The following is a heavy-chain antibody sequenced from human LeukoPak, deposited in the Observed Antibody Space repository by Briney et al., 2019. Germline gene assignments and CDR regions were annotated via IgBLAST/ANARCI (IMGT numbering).Heavy chain of an antibody. CDR3: ARKGVYSSSYTNFDY. J-gene: IGHJ4*02. CDR2: ISSSGSTT. Sequence: PGGSLRLSCAASGFTFSDYYMSWIRQAPGKGLEWVSYISSSGSTTYYADSVKGRFTISRDNAKNSLYLQMNSLRAEDTAVYYCARKGVYSSSYTNFDYWGQGTLVTVSS. V-gene: IGHV3-11*04. CDR1: GFTFSDYY. D-gene: IGHD6-6*01.